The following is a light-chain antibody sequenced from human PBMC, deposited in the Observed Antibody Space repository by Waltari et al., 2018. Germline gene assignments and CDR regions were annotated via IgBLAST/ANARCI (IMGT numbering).Light chain of an antibody. CDR2: EVS. V-gene: IGLV2-14*03. Sequence: QSALTQPASVSGSPGQSITISCTGTSSDVGDYNYVSWYQQHPVKAPKLLIYEVSNRPSGISNRFSGCKSGSTASLAISGLQAEDEADYYCSSYTSSSTLVFGGGTKLTVL. CDR1: SSDVGDYNY. J-gene: IGLJ2*01. CDR3: SSYTSSSTLV.